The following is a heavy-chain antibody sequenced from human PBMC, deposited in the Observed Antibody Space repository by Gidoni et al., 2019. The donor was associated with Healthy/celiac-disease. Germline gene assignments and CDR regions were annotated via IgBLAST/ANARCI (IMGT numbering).Heavy chain of an antibody. V-gene: IGHV3-15*01. D-gene: IGHD3-3*01. Sequence: DYAAPVKGRFTISRDDSKNTLYLQMNSLKTEDTAVYYCTTARRIPFFWSGPPFLEDWYFDLWGRGTLVTVSS. J-gene: IGHJ2*01. CDR3: TTARRIPFFWSGPPFLEDWYFDL.